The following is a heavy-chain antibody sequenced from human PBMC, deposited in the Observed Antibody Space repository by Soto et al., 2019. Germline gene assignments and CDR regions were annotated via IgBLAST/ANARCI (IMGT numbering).Heavy chain of an antibody. CDR3: ARYLRAPLVANTMPYGNDV. V-gene: IGHV3-48*01. D-gene: IGHD2-8*02. J-gene: IGHJ6*04. CDR1: GFTFGSYS. CDR2: ILSSSGVI. Sequence: EVQLVESGGGLVQPGGSLRLSCAASGFTFGSYSMNWVRQAPGKGLEWVSFILSSSGVIYYADSVKGRFTISRDNAKNSMYLKMNSLRAEDTAVYDCARYLRAPLVANTMPYGNDVWGKGTTVTVSS.